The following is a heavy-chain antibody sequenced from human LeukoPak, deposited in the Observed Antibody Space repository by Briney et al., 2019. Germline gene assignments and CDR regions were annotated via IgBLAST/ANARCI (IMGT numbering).Heavy chain of an antibody. Sequence: VASVKVSCKASGGTFSTYAISWVRQAPGQGLEWMGGIIPIFGTANYAQKFQGRVTITTDESTSTAYMELNSLRAEDTAVYYCAREEGDEAYWGQGTLVTVSS. CDR2: IIPIFGTA. V-gene: IGHV1-69*05. CDR3: AREEGDEAY. CDR1: GGTFSTYA. J-gene: IGHJ4*02. D-gene: IGHD2-21*02.